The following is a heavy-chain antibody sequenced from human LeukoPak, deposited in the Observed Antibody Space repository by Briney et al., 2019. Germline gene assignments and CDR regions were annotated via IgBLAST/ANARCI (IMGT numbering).Heavy chain of an antibody. V-gene: IGHV3-23*01. D-gene: IGHD2-21*02. CDR3: VKVRNCGGDCYEN. CDR1: GFTFSSYG. CDR2: ITHSGLTT. J-gene: IGHJ4*02. Sequence: QPGGSLRLSCAASGFTFSSYGMYWVRQAPGKGLDWVSGITHSGLTTYYAASVKGRFTISRDNSKNTLYLQMNSLRAEDTAVYYCVKVRNCGGDCYENWGQGTLVTVSS.